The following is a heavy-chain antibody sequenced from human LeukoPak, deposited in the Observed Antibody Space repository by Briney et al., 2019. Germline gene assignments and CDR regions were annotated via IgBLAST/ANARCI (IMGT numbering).Heavy chain of an antibody. D-gene: IGHD3-22*01. CDR3: ARGQDSSGYYDWFDP. CDR1: GYTFTGYY. J-gene: IGHJ5*02. V-gene: IGHV1-2*02. Sequence: ASVKVSCKASGYTFTGYYMHWVRQAPGQGLEWMGWINPNSGGTNYAQKFQGRVTMTRDTSISTAYMELSSLRSEDTAVYYCARGQDSSGYYDWFDPWGQGTLVTVSS. CDR2: INPNSGGT.